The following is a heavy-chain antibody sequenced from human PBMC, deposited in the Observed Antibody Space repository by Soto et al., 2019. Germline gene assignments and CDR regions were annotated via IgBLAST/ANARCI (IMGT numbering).Heavy chain of an antibody. V-gene: IGHV1-69*13. J-gene: IGHJ6*02. CDR2: IIPIFGTA. CDR3: ARESIAARPDYYYGMDV. D-gene: IGHD6-6*01. Sequence: SVKVSCKASGGTFSCYAISWVRQAPGQGLEWMGGIIPIFGTANYAQKFQGRVTITADESTSTAYMELSSLRSEDTAVYYCARESIAARPDYYYGMDVWGQGTTVTVSS. CDR1: GGTFSCYA.